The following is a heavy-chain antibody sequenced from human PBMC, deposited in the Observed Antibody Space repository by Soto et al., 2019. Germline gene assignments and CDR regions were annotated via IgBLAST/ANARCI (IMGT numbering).Heavy chain of an antibody. CDR2: ISYDGSNK. CDR3: ARGSSGWSGVGYNWFAP. Sequence: QVQLVESGGGVVQPGRSLRLSCAASGFTFSSYAMHWVRQAPGKGLEWVAVISYDGSNKYYADSVKGRFTISSDNSKTTLYLQMNSLRAEDTAVYYCARGSSGWSGVGYNWFAPWGQGTLVTVSS. D-gene: IGHD6-19*01. CDR1: GFTFSSYA. J-gene: IGHJ5*02. V-gene: IGHV3-30-3*01.